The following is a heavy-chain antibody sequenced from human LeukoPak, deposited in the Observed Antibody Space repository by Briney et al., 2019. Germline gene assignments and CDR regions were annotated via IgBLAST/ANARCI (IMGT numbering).Heavy chain of an antibody. CDR2: IHSGGSGST. Sequence: GASLRLSCAVSGFTVSSNYMSWVRRVPGKGLEWVSVIHSGGSGSTYYADSVKGRFTISRDNSKNTLYLQMNSLRAEDTAVYYCAREEPYGSGSYFDYWGQGTLVTVSS. V-gene: IGHV3-53*01. CDR1: GFTVSSNY. CDR3: AREEPYGSGSYFDY. D-gene: IGHD3-10*01. J-gene: IGHJ4*02.